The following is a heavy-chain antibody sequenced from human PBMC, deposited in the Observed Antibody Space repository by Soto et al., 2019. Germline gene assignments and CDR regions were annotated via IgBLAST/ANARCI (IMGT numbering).Heavy chain of an antibody. CDR3: ARAGDIVVVVAATPSHDYGDGFDY. CDR1: GGSFSGYY. Sequence: QVQLQQWGAGLLKPSETLSLTCAVYGGSFSGYYWSWIRQPPGKGLEWIGEINHSGSTNYNPSLKSRVTLSVDPSKNQFSLKLSSVSAADTAVYYCARAGDIVVVVAATPSHDYGDGFDYWGQGTLVTVSS. V-gene: IGHV4-34*01. CDR2: INHSGST. D-gene: IGHD2-15*01. J-gene: IGHJ4*02.